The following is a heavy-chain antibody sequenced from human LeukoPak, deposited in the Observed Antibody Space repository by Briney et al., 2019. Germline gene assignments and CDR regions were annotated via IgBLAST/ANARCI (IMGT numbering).Heavy chain of an antibody. V-gene: IGHV3-66*02. CDR1: GFTVSSNC. D-gene: IGHD5-18*01. J-gene: IGHJ4*02. Sequence: GGSLRLSCAASGFTVSSNCMSWVRQAPGKGLEWVSVIYSGGSTYYADSVKGRFTISRDNFKNTLYLQMNSLRAEDTAVYYCARDLSYGVDYWGQGTLVTVSS. CDR3: ARDLSYGVDY. CDR2: IYSGGST.